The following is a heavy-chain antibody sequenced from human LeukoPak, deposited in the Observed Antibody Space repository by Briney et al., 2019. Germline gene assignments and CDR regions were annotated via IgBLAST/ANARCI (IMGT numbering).Heavy chain of an antibody. CDR3: ARDSGERGSGSYLIAY. D-gene: IGHD3-10*01. CDR2: INPNSGGT. Sequence: GSAVEFCWEAGGNIFSCEYMRGGREPGGKGVGWGWFINPNSGGTNYAQKFQGRVTMTRDTSISTAYMELSRLRSDDTAVYYCARDSGERGSGSYLIAYWGRGTLVTVPS. V-gene: IGHV1-2*02. J-gene: IGHJ4*02. CDR1: GNIFSCEY.